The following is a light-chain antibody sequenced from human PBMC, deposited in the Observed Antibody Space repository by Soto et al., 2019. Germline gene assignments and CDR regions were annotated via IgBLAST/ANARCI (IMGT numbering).Light chain of an antibody. J-gene: IGKJ1*01. V-gene: IGKV1-5*03. CDR2: KAS. Sequence: DIQMTQSPSTLSASVGDRVTITCRASQTIDSWLAWYQQRPGKPPNLLIYKASSLEGGVPSRFSGSGSGTEFTLTISSLQPDDFATYYCQQYNSYSWTFGQGTKVDI. CDR3: QQYNSYSWT. CDR1: QTIDSW.